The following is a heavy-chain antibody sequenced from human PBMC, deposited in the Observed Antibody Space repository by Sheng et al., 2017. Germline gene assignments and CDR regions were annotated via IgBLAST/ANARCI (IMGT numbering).Heavy chain of an antibody. V-gene: IGHV3-23*01. CDR2: ISGSGGST. CDR1: GFTFSSYA. CDR3: AKTNYYGSGSYKRGPQFVYYYGMDV. D-gene: IGHD3-10*01. Sequence: AASGFTFSSYAMSWVRQAPGKGLEWVSAISGSGGSTYYADSVKGRFTISRDNSKNTLYLQMNSLRAEDTAVYYCAKTNYYGSGSYKRGPQFVYYYGMDVWGQGTTVTVSS. J-gene: IGHJ6*02.